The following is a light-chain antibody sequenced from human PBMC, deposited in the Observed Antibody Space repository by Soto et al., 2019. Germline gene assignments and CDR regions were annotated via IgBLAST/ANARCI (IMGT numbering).Light chain of an antibody. CDR1: SSDIGAYNR. J-gene: IGLJ1*01. V-gene: IGLV2-18*02. CDR2: DVN. CDR3: SSFTSSNTYV. Sequence: SVLTQPPSVSGSPGQSVAISCTGTSSDIGAYNRVSWHQQPPGTAPKLMIYDVNNRPSGVPDRFSGSKSGNTASLTISGLQADDEADYYCSSFTSSNTYVFGTGTKVTVL.